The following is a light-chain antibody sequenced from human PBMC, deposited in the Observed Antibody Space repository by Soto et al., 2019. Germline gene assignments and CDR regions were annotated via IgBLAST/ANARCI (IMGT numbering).Light chain of an antibody. V-gene: IGLV2-14*01. CDR2: EVS. Sequence: HSVLTQPASVSGSPGQSITISCTGTSSDVGGYNYVSWYQQHPGKAPKLMIYEVSNRPSGVSNRFSGSKSGNTASLTISGLQAEDDADYYCTSYTSGSTLYVFGTGTKVTVL. CDR3: TSYTSGSTLYV. CDR1: SSDVGGYNY. J-gene: IGLJ1*01.